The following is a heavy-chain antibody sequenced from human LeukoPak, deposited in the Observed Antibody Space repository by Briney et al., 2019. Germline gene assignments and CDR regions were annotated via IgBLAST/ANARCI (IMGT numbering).Heavy chain of an antibody. Sequence: SVKVSCKASGGTFSSYAISWVRQAPGQGLEWMGGIIPIFGTANYAQKFQGRVTITTDESTSTAYMELSSLRSEDTAVYYCARNPSTFIRYYYYYMDVWGKGTTVTVSS. CDR3: ARNPSTFIRYYYYYMDV. V-gene: IGHV1-69*05. D-gene: IGHD5/OR15-5a*01. J-gene: IGHJ6*03. CDR2: IIPIFGTA. CDR1: GGTFSSYA.